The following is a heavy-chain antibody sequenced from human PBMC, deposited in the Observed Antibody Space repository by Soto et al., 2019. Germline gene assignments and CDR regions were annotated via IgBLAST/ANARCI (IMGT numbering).Heavy chain of an antibody. CDR3: ASLGPSGIFGVVHPFDP. J-gene: IGHJ5*02. Sequence: PSETLSLTCTVSGGSISSGGYYWSWIRQHPGKGLEWIGYIYYSGSTYYNPSLKGRVTISVDTSKNQFSLKLSSVTAADTAVYYCASLGPSGIFGVVHPFDPWGQGTLVTVSS. CDR2: IYYSGST. V-gene: IGHV4-31*03. D-gene: IGHD3-3*01. CDR1: GGSISSGGYY.